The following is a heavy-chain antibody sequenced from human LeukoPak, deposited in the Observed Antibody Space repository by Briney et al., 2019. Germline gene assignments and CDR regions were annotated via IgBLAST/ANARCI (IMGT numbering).Heavy chain of an antibody. CDR2: INPNSGGT. D-gene: IGHD3-22*01. V-gene: IGHV1-2*02. CDR3: ARPYDHSGYYYGP. J-gene: IGHJ5*02. CDR1: GYTFTGYY. Sequence: ASVKVSCKASGYTFTGYYMHWVRQAPGQGLEWMGWINPNSGGTNYAQKFQGRVTMTRDTSISTAYMDLTSLRSDDTAIYYCARPYDHSGYYYGPWGQGALVTVSS.